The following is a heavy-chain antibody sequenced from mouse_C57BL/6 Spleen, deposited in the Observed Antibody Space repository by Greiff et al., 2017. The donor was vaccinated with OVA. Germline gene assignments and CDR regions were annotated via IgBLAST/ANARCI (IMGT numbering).Heavy chain of an antibody. CDR2: IHPNSGST. CDR1: GYTFTSYW. D-gene: IGHD1-1*01. CDR3: ASTTVVDAMDY. Sequence: QVQLQQPGAELVKPGASVKLSCKASGYTFTSYWMHWVKPRPGQGLEWIGMIHPNSGSTNYNEKFKSKATLTVDKSSSTAYMQLSSLTSEDSAVYYCASTTVVDAMDYWGQGTSVTVSS. V-gene: IGHV1-64*01. J-gene: IGHJ4*01.